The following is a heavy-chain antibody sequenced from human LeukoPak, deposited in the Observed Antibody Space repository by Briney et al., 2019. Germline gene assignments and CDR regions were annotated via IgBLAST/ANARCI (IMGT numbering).Heavy chain of an antibody. D-gene: IGHD2-21*02. J-gene: IGHJ4*02. CDR3: ATLRGASTAVFDS. CDR1: GGSISSDY. CDR2: IHYSGAT. Sequence: SETLSLTCTVSGGSISSDYWSWIRQSPGKRLEWIGYIHYSGATNYSPSLKSRVTISVNTSKNQSSLMLSSVTAADTALYYCATLRGASTAVFDSWGQGTLVTVSS. V-gene: IGHV4-59*08.